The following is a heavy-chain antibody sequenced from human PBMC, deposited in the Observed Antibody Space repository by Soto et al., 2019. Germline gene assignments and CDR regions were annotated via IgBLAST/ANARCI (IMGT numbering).Heavy chain of an antibody. J-gene: IGHJ4*02. D-gene: IGHD3-22*01. CDR2: ISVSGGST. CDR1: GFTFSSYA. Sequence: PGGSLRLSCAASGFTFSSYAMNWVRQAPGKGLEWVSGISVSGGSTYYVDSVKGRFTISRDNSKRTVYLQMKSLRVEDTAIYYCAKGLYYHDSSGYRTFDSWGQGTLVTVSS. CDR3: AKGLYYHDSSGYRTFDS. V-gene: IGHV3-23*01.